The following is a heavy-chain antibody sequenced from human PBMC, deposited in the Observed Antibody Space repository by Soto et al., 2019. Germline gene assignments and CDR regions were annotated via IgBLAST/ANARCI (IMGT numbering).Heavy chain of an antibody. D-gene: IGHD1-26*01. Sequence: GGSLRLCCAASGVTFSNYAVSWIRQAPGKGLEWVSTIRETGNTYYADSVRGRFATSRDNSENTLYLQMSSLRAEDTAVYYCAKQQMGVIRALDYWGQGTLVTVSS. J-gene: IGHJ4*02. CDR2: IRETGNT. CDR3: AKQQMGVIRALDY. V-gene: IGHV3-23*01. CDR1: GVTFSNYA.